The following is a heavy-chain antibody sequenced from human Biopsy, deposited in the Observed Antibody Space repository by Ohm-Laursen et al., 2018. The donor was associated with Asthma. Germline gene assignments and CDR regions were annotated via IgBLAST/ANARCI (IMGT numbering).Heavy chain of an antibody. CDR3: ARTFHFWSPYHAEHYQL. Sequence: SLRLSCTASGFTFGDYCMSWVRQVPGQGLEWVANIKHDGSKKNHVDSLKGRFTISRDNAKNLLFLQMNSLRAEDTAVYYCARTFHFWSPYHAEHYQLWGQGTLVTVPS. CDR1: GFTFGDYC. V-gene: IGHV3-7*01. J-gene: IGHJ1*01. CDR2: IKHDGSKK. D-gene: IGHD3-3*01.